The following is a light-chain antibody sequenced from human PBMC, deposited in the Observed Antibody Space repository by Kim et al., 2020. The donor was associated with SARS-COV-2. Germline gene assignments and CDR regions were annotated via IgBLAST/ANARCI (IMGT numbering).Light chain of an antibody. Sequence: QSALTQPASVSGSPGQSITISCTGTSSDVGGYNYVSWYQQHPGKAPKLMIYDVSNQPSGVSNRFSGSKSGNTASLTISGLQAEDEADYYCSSYTSSNTYVFGPGTKVTVL. V-gene: IGLV2-14*03. CDR2: DVS. J-gene: IGLJ1*01. CDR3: SSYTSSNTYV. CDR1: SSDVGGYNY.